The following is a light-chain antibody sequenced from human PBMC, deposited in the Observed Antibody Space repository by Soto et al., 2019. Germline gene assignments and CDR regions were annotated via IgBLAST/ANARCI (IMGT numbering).Light chain of an antibody. J-gene: IGKJ5*01. CDR2: GAS. V-gene: IGKV3-20*01. Sequence: EIVWTQSPGTLSLSPGERATLSCRASQSVRSSYLAWYQQKPGQAPRLLIYGASSRATGIPDRFSGSGSGTDFALTISRLEPEDFAVYHCQQYGSSSIALGQETRLEIK. CDR1: QSVRSSY. CDR3: QQYGSSSIA.